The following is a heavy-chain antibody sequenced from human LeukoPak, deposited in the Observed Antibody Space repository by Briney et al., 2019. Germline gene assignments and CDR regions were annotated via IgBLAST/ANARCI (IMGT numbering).Heavy chain of an antibody. J-gene: IGHJ5*02. CDR1: GFTFSNYG. Sequence: GGSLRLSCAASGFTFSNYGMHWVRQAPGKGLEWVAFIRYDGSDKYYTDSVKGRFTISRDNSKNTLYLQMNSLRAEDTAVYYCAKDARHVVPAATILNWFDPWGQGTLVTVSS. CDR3: AKDARHVVPAATILNWFDP. CDR2: IRYDGSDK. D-gene: IGHD2-2*01. V-gene: IGHV3-30*02.